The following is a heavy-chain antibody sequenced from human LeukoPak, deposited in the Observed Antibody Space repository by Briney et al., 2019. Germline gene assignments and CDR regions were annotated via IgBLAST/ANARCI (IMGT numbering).Heavy chain of an antibody. D-gene: IGHD6-19*01. CDR2: IYYSGTT. Sequence: KPSETLSLTCTVSGGSISSSSYYWGWIRQPPGKGLEWIGSIYYSGTTYYNPSLKSRVTISVDTFKNQFSLKLSSVTAADAAVYYCARGPQWLGYYCFDFWGQGTLVTVSS. J-gene: IGHJ4*02. V-gene: IGHV4-39*01. CDR3: ARGPQWLGYYCFDF. CDR1: GGSISSSSYY.